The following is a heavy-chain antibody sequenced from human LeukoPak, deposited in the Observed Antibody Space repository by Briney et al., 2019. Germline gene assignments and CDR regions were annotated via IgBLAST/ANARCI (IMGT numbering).Heavy chain of an antibody. D-gene: IGHD1-26*01. CDR1: GVSISAYY. J-gene: IGHJ5*02. CDR3: ATGREGLNWFDP. V-gene: IGHV4-59*01. Sequence: PSETLSLTCAVSGVSISAYYWSWIRQPPGKGLEWIGYIYFSGSTNYPPSLESRVTISVDTSKNQSSLKLSSVTAADTAVYYCATGREGLNWFDPWGQGTLVTVSS. CDR2: IYFSGST.